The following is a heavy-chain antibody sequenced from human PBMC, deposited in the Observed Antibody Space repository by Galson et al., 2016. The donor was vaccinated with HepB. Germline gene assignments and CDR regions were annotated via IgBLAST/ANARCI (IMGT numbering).Heavy chain of an antibody. Sequence: SLRLSCAVSGLTFISYNMNWVRQAPGKGLEWVAVASSDGSRKYYADSAKGRFTISRDNSKNTLYLQMNSLRTEDTAVYYCARDQNYYDSNEFDHWGQGTLVIVSS. V-gene: IGHV3-30-3*01. CDR2: ASSDGSRK. D-gene: IGHD3-22*01. CDR3: ARDQNYYDSNEFDH. CDR1: GLTFISYN. J-gene: IGHJ4*02.